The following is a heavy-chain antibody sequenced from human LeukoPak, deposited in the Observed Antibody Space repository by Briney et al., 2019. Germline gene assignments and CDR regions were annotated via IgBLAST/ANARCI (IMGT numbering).Heavy chain of an antibody. J-gene: IGHJ4*02. Sequence: ASVKVSCKASGYTFTSYGISWVRQAPGQGLEWMGWISAYNGNTNYAQKLQGRVTMTTDTSTSTAYMELSSLRSEDTAVYYCARLDAAAGTGYWGQGTLVTVSS. CDR2: ISAYNGNT. V-gene: IGHV1-18*01. CDR3: ARLDAAAGTGY. D-gene: IGHD6-13*01. CDR1: GYTFTSYG.